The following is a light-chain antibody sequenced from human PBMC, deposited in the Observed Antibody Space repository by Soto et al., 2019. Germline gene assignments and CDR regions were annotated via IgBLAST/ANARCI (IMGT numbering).Light chain of an antibody. CDR1: SRDVGAFNY. CDR3: SSYTTSGTYVL. V-gene: IGLV2-14*01. J-gene: IGLJ3*02. Sequence: QSALTQPASVSGSPGQSITISCTGTSRDVGAFNYVSWYQQHPDKAPKLLISEVNNRSSGVSHRFSGSKSGNTASLTISGLQPADEADYYCSSYTTSGTYVLFGGGTKLTVL. CDR2: EVN.